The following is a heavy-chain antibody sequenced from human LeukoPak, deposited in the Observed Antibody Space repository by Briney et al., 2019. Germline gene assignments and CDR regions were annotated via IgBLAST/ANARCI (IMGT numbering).Heavy chain of an antibody. CDR1: GFTFSSYA. D-gene: IGHD6-6*01. J-gene: IGHJ1*01. V-gene: IGHV3-30-3*01. CDR3: ARDFSSSSTAYFQH. Sequence: QPGGSLRLSCAASGFTFSSYAMHWVRQAPGKGLEWVAVISYDGSNKYYADSVKGRLTISRDNAKNSLYLQMNSLRAEDTAVYHCARDFSSSSTAYFQHWGQGTLVTVSS. CDR2: ISYDGSNK.